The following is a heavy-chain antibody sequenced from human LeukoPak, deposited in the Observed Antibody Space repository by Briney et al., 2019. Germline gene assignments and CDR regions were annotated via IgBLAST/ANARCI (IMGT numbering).Heavy chain of an antibody. D-gene: IGHD2-15*01. CDR3: ARGGLSNGIVVVVAATLFDY. CDR1: GGSFSGYY. Sequence: SETLSLTCAVYGGSFSGYYWSWLRQPPGKGLEWIGEINHSGSTNYNPSLKSRVTISVDTSKNQFSLKPSSVTAADTAVYYCARGGLSNGIVVVVAATLFDYWGQGTLVTVSS. J-gene: IGHJ4*02. V-gene: IGHV4-34*01. CDR2: INHSGST.